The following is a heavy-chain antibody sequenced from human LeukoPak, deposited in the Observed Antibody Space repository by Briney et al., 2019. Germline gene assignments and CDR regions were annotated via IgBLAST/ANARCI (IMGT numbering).Heavy chain of an antibody. V-gene: IGHV3-74*01. D-gene: IGHD5-24*01. J-gene: IGHJ4*02. CDR1: GFTFSSYW. CDR3: ARGGYNLAFAFDY. Sequence: GGSLRLSCAASGFTFSSYWMHWVRHAPGKGLVWVSRINSDGSSTSYADCVKGRFTISRDNAKNTLYLQMNSLRAEDTAVYYCARGGYNLAFAFDYWGQGTLVTVSS. CDR2: INSDGSST.